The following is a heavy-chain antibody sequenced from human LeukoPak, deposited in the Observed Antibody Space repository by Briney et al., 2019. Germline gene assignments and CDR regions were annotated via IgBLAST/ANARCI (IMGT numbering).Heavy chain of an antibody. Sequence: GRSLRLSCAASGFTFDDYAMHWVRQAPGKGLEWVSGISWNSGSIGYADSVKGRFTVSRDNAKNTLYLQMNSLRAEDTAVYYCARTFGSGSYNYYGMDVWGKGNTVTVSS. CDR1: GFTFDDYA. J-gene: IGHJ6*04. CDR2: ISWNSGSI. CDR3: ARTFGSGSYNYYGMDV. D-gene: IGHD3-10*01. V-gene: IGHV3-9*01.